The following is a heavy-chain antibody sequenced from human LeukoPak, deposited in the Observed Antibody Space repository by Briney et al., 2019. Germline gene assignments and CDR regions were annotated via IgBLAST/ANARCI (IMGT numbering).Heavy chain of an antibody. V-gene: IGHV3-48*04. CDR3: ARDARNIQYYFDY. CDR2: ISSSGSTI. J-gene: IGHJ4*02. Sequence: GGSLRLSCAASGFIFNSHSMNWVRQAPGKGLEWVSYISSSGSTIYYADSVKGRFTISRDNAKNSLYLQMNSLRAEDTAVYYCARDARNIQYYFDYWGQGTLVTVSS. D-gene: IGHD5-24*01. CDR1: GFIFNSHS.